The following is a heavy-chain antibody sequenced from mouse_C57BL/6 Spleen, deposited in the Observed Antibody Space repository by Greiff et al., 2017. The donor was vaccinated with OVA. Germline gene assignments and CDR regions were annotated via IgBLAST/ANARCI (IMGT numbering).Heavy chain of an antibody. CDR1: GYTFTSYW. J-gene: IGHJ2*01. Sequence: VQLKQSGTVLARPGASVKMSCKTSGYTFTSYWMHWVKQRPGQGLEWIGAIYPGNSDTSYNQKFKGKAKLTAVTSASTAYMELSSLTNEDSAVYYCTNPHCYGSSYVGYWGQGTTRTVSS. D-gene: IGHD1-1*01. V-gene: IGHV1-5*01. CDR3: TNPHCYGSSYVGY. CDR2: IYPGNSDT.